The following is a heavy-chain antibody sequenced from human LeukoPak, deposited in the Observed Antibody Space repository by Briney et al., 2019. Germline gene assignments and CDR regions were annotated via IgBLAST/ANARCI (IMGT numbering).Heavy chain of an antibody. D-gene: IGHD3-10*01. CDR1: GYTLTDLP. Sequence: ASMKVSCKVSGYTLTDLPMHWVRQAPGQGLEWMGRINPNSGGTNYAQKFQGRVTMTRDTSISTAYMELSRLRSDDTAVYYCATLWFGELLYPGFQNWFDPWGQGTLVTVSS. CDR2: INPNSGGT. CDR3: ATLWFGELLYPGFQNWFDP. J-gene: IGHJ5*02. V-gene: IGHV1-2*06.